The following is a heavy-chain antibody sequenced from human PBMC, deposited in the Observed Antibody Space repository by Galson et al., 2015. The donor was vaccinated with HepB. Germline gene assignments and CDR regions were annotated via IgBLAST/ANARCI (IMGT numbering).Heavy chain of an antibody. V-gene: IGHV4-59*01. D-gene: IGHD2-15*01. Sequence: LSLTCTVSGGSISSYYWSWIRQPPGKGLEWIGYIYYSGSTNYNPSLKSRVTISVDTSKNQFSLKLSSVTAADTAVYYCARRGGYCSGGSCYEVFDYWGQGTLVTVSS. CDR1: GGSISSYY. CDR3: ARRGGYCSGGSCYEVFDY. CDR2: IYYSGST. J-gene: IGHJ4*02.